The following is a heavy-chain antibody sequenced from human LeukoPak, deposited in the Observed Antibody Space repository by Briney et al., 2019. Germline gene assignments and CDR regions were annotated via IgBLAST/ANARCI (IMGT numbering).Heavy chain of an antibody. V-gene: IGHV4-4*07. CDR2: IYSGGST. D-gene: IGHD2/OR15-2a*01. J-gene: IGHJ4*02. CDR3: VRDPFTAL. CDR1: CGYKNNYH. Sequence: PSETLSHTCTVACGYKNNYHWLWIRQPAGKGLEWIGRIYSGGSTNYSPSLKSRVTMSLDTSKNQFSLKMTSVTASDTAVYYCVRDPFTALGGQGTLVTVSS.